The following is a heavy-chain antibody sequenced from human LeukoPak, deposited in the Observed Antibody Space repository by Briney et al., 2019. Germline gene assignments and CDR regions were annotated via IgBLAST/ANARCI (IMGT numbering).Heavy chain of an antibody. CDR3: ARVPYYYDSSGYPLGAFDI. CDR1: GGSTSSGSYY. Sequence: SETLSLTCTVSGGSTSSGSYYWSWIRQPAGKGLEWIGRIYTSGSTNYNPSLKSRVTISVDTSKNQSSLKLSSVTAADTAVYYCARVPYYYDSSGYPLGAFDIWGQGTMVTVSS. D-gene: IGHD3-22*01. CDR2: IYTSGST. J-gene: IGHJ3*02. V-gene: IGHV4-61*02.